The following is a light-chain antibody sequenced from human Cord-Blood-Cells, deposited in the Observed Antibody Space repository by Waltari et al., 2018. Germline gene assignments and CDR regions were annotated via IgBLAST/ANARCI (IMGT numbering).Light chain of an antibody. CDR1: RRDVGCYNY. J-gene: IGLJ2*01. CDR3: SSYTSSSTPYVV. CDR2: EVS. V-gene: IGLV2-14*01. Sequence: QSALTQPASVSGSPGQSITISCTGTRRDVGCYNYVSWYQQHPGKAPKLMIYEVSNRPSGVSNRFSGSKSGNTASLTISGLQAEDEADYYCSSYTSSSTPYVVFGGGTKLTVL.